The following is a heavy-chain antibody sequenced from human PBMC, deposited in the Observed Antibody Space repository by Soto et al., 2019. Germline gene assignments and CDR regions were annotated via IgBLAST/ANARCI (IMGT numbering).Heavy chain of an antibody. V-gene: IGHV4-59*08. CDR2: THYSGST. CDR3: ARRYGASFDY. D-gene: IGHD4-17*01. Sequence: PSETLSLTCTFSGGSISSYYWSWIRQPPGKGLEWIGYTHYSGSTNYNPSLKSRVTISVDTSKNQFSLKLSSVTAADTAVYYCARRYGASFDYWGQGTLVTVSS. CDR1: GGSISSYY. J-gene: IGHJ4*02.